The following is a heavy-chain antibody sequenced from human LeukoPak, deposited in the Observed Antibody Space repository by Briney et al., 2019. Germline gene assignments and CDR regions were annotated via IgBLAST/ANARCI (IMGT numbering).Heavy chain of an antibody. D-gene: IGHD1-26*01. CDR3: ASEGAPVWYFDL. Sequence: PSETLSLTCTVSGGSISPYYWNWIRQPPGKGLEWIGYIYYSGSTNYNPSLKSRVTISVDTSKNQFSLKLSSVTAADTAVYYCASEGAPVWYFDLWGRGTLVTVSS. CDR2: IYYSGST. CDR1: GGSISPYY. J-gene: IGHJ2*01. V-gene: IGHV4-59*12.